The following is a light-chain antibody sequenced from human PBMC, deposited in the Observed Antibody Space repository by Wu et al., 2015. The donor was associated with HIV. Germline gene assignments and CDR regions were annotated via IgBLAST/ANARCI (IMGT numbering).Light chain of an antibody. V-gene: IGKV3-20*01. CDR3: QQYGSSYT. CDR1: QSVSSSY. CDR2: GAS. Sequence: EIVLTQSPGTLSLSPGERATLSCRASQSVSSSYLAWYQQKPGQAPRLLIYGASSRATGIPDRFSGSGSGTDFTLTISRLEPEDFAVYYCQQYGSSYTFGLGDQAGDQT. J-gene: IGKJ2*01.